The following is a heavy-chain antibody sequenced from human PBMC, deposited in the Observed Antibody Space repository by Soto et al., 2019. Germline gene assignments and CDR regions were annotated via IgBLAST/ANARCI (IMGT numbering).Heavy chain of an antibody. Sequence: SESPSLTCGISGDSGSSNNAVWNWIRESPKRGLEGLGRTYYRSKWYNDYAVSVKSRITINPDTSKNQFSLQLNSVTPEDTAVYYCAITILGYCSSTSCYAREDYWGQGTLVTVSS. J-gene: IGHJ4*02. CDR2: TYYRSKWYN. V-gene: IGHV6-1*01. D-gene: IGHD2-2*03. CDR1: GDSGSSNNAV. CDR3: AITILGYCSSTSCYAREDY.